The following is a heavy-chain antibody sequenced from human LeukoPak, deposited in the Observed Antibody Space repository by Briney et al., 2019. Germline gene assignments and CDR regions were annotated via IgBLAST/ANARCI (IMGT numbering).Heavy chain of an antibody. CDR2: TSYSGIA. CDR3: ARVLYDYYFGY. CDR1: GGSFSSGGYY. D-gene: IGHD2/OR15-2a*01. J-gene: IGHJ4*02. V-gene: IGHV4-31*11. Sequence: SETLSLTCAVSGGSFSSGGYYWSWIRHHPGKGLEWLACTSYSGIAHYNPSLKSRLTISVDTSKNQFSLELSSVTATDTALYYCARVLYDYYFGYWGQGTLVTVSS.